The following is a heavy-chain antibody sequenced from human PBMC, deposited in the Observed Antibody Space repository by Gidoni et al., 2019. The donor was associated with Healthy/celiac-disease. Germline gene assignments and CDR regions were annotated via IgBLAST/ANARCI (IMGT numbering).Heavy chain of an antibody. J-gene: IGHJ3*02. CDR1: GYPFTGSS. D-gene: IGHD3-22*01. CDR2: INPNSGGT. V-gene: IGHV1-2*04. CDR3: ARDGYDYYDSSGYWPRAFDI. Sequence: QVQLVQSGAEENTHGASVKVSCKASGYPFTGSSRDWVRQAPGQGLEWMGWINPNSGGTNYAQKFQGWVTMTRDTSISTAYMELSRLRSDDTAVYYCARDGYDYYDSSGYWPRAFDIWGQGTMVTVSS.